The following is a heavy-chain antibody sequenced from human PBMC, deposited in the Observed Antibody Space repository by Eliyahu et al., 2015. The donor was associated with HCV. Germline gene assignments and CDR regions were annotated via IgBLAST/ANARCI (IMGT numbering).Heavy chain of an antibody. CDR3: ATPWPNYYQYGMDV. Sequence: EVQLVESGGGLVQPGGSLXLSCAASGXTFXSYWMSWVRQAPGKGLEWVANIKQDGSERYYVDSVKGRFTISRDNAKKSLYLQMNGLRVEDTAVYYCATPWPNYYQYGMDVWGQGTTVTVSS. CDR2: IKQDGSER. J-gene: IGHJ6*02. V-gene: IGHV3-7*01. CDR1: GXTFXSYW.